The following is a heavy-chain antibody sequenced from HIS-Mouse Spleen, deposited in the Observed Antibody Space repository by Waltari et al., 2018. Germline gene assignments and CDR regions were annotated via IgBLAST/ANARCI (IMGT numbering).Heavy chain of an antibody. V-gene: IGHV3-30-3*01. CDR2: ISYDGSNK. CDR1: GFTFSRYA. CDR3: ARGGIAAAGGPFDY. J-gene: IGHJ4*02. Sequence: QVQLVESGGGVVQPGRSLRLSCAHSGFTFSRYAMHGVRQAPGKGLEWVAVISYDGSNKYYADSVKGRFTISRDNSKNTLYLQMNSLRAEDTAVYYCARGGIAAAGGPFDYWGQGTLVTVSS. D-gene: IGHD6-13*01.